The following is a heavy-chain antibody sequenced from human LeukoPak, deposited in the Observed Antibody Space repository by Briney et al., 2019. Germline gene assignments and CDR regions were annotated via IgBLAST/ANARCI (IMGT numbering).Heavy chain of an antibody. CDR2: IGTAGDT. CDR1: GFTFSSYD. J-gene: IGHJ4*02. V-gene: IGHV3-13*01. Sequence: GGSLRLSCAASGFTFSSYDMHWVRQATGKGLEWVSAIGTAGDTYYPGSVKGRFTISRENAKNSLYLQMNSLRAGDTAVYYCARASAFGELLYFDYWGQETLVTVSS. D-gene: IGHD3-10*01. CDR3: ARASAFGELLYFDY.